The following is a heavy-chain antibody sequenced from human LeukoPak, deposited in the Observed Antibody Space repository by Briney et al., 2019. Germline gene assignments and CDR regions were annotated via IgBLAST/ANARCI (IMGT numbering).Heavy chain of an antibody. CDR1: TFSISSGYY. Sequence: PSETLSLTCNVSTFSISSGYYWGWIRKPQGKGLEWIGSVYHSGGTYYNPSLKSRLTISVDTSKNQFSLKLKSVTAADTAVYYCARDKDYYDSSGYLYWGQGILVTVSS. J-gene: IGHJ4*02. CDR3: ARDKDYYDSSGYLY. V-gene: IGHV4-38-2*02. CDR2: VYHSGGT. D-gene: IGHD3-22*01.